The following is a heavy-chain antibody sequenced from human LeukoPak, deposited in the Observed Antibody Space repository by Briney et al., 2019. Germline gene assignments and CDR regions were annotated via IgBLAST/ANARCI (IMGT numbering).Heavy chain of an antibody. CDR3: AIGPYSSSWYGVDY. J-gene: IGHJ4*02. Sequence: ASVKVSCKASGYTFTSYGIGWVRQAPGQGLEWMGWISAYNGNTNYAQKLQGRVTMTTDTSTSTAYMELRSLRSDDTAVYYCAIGPYSSSWYGVDYWGQGTLVTVSS. CDR2: ISAYNGNT. D-gene: IGHD6-13*01. V-gene: IGHV1-18*01. CDR1: GYTFTSYG.